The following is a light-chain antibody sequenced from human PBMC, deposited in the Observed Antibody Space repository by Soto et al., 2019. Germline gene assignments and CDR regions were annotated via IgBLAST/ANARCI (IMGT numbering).Light chain of an antibody. CDR1: QSLLHSDGKTF. CDR3: MQATQSHWT. CDR2: KVS. Sequence: DIVMTQTPLSLSVTPGQPASISRKSSQSLLHSDGKTFFYWYLQRPGQPPRLLIYKVSDRFSGVPDRFSGSGAGTDFTLTISRVEAEDVGIYYCMQATQSHWTFGQGTKVDIK. J-gene: IGKJ1*01. V-gene: IGKV2-29*02.